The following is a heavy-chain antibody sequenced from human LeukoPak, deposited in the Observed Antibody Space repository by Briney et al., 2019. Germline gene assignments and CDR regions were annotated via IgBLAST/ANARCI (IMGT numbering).Heavy chain of an antibody. D-gene: IGHD2-2*01. CDR2: IYYSGST. J-gene: IGHJ4*02. CDR1: GGSISSGGYY. CDR3: ASGGAYCSSTSCYAFDY. V-gene: IGHV4-31*03. Sequence: SQTLSLTCTVSGGSISSGGYYWSWIRQHPGKGLEWIGYIYYSGSTYYNPSLKSRVTISVDTSKNQFSLKLSSVTAADTAVYYCASGGAYCSSTSCYAFDYWGQGTLVTASS.